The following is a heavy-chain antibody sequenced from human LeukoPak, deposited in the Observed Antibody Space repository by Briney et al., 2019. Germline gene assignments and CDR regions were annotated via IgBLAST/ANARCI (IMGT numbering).Heavy chain of an antibody. CDR2: IKDDGSHT. CDR1: GFSFSSHW. D-gene: IGHD3-3*01. CDR3: ARGSGIITGIDE. Sequence: GGTLRLPCAASGFSFSSHWLHWVCQPPGKGLVWVSRIKDDGSHTNYADSVKGRFTISRDNTKNTLSLQMNSLRAEDTAVYYFARGSGIITGIDEWGQGTLVTVSS. J-gene: IGHJ4*02. V-gene: IGHV3-74*01.